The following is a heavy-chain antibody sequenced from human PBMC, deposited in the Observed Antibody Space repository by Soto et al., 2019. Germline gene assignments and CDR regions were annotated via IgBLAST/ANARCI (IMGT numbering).Heavy chain of an antibody. D-gene: IGHD3-3*01. Sequence: EVQLVESGGGLVKPGGSLRLSCAASGFTFSSYSMNWVRQAPGKGLEWVSSISSSSSYIYYADSVKGRFTISRDNAKNSLYLPMNSLRAEDTAVYYCARDPGTIFAYYYYYMDVWGKGTTVTVSS. J-gene: IGHJ6*03. CDR1: GFTFSSYS. CDR3: ARDPGTIFAYYYYYMDV. CDR2: ISSSSSYI. V-gene: IGHV3-21*01.